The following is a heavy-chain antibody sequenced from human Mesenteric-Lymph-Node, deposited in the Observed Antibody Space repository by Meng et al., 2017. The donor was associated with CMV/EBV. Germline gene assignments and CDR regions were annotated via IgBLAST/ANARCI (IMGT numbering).Heavy chain of an antibody. Sequence: GESLKISCAASGFTFSSYGMHWVRQAPGKGLEWVAFIRYDGNNKYYADSVKGRFTISRDNAKNSVYLQMNSLRIEDTAVYYCARGCSSTNCYAYWGQGTLVTVSS. CDR3: ARGCSSTNCYAY. V-gene: IGHV3-30*02. CDR2: IRYDGNNK. D-gene: IGHD2-2*01. CDR1: GFTFSSYG. J-gene: IGHJ4*02.